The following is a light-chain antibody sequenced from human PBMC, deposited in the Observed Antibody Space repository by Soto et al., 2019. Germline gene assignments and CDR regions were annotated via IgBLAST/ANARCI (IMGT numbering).Light chain of an antibody. CDR1: QTISTY. Sequence: DIQMTQSPSPLSASVGDRVTITCRASQTISTYLNWYQQKPGKAPKLLIYGASSLQSGVPSRFSGSGSGKDLTLTIISLQPEDFAVYYCPQYNSWPRTLGGGTQVDIK. J-gene: IGKJ4*01. CDR3: PQYNSWPRT. CDR2: GAS. V-gene: IGKV1-39*01.